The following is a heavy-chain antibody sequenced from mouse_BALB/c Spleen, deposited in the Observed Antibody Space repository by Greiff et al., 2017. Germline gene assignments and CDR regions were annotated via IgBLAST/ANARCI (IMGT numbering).Heavy chain of an antibody. CDR1: GYSITSDYA. J-gene: IGHJ1*01. Sequence: EVQLQQSGPGLVKPSQSLSLTCTVTGYSITSDYAWNWIRQFPGNKLEWMGYISYSGSTSYNPSLKSRISITRDTSKNQFFLQLNSVTTEDTATYYCAIEGLYGNYAWYFDVWGAGTTVTVSS. CDR2: ISYSGST. CDR3: AIEGLYGNYAWYFDV. V-gene: IGHV3-2*02. D-gene: IGHD2-1*01.